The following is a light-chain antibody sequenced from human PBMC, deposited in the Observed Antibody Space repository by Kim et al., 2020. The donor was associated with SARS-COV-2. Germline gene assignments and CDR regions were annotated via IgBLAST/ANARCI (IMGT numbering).Light chain of an antibody. J-gene: IGKJ2*03. Sequence: SPGERVTLSCRASQSISSGYCAWYQQKPGQSPSLLIYGVSSRATGIPDRFSGSGSGTDFTLTISRLEPEDFAVYYCQLFGGSPLYSFGQGTKLEI. CDR1: QSISSGY. CDR2: GVS. CDR3: QLFGGSPLYS. V-gene: IGKV3-20*01.